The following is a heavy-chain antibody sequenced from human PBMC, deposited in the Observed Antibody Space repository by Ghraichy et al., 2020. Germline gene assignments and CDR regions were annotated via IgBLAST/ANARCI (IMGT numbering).Heavy chain of an antibody. CDR3: AKGTTSYSSSWYGWFDP. CDR2: IRYDGSNK. V-gene: IGHV3-30*02. D-gene: IGHD6-13*01. J-gene: IGHJ5*02. CDR1: GFTFSSYG. Sequence: GGSLRLSCAASGFTFSSYGMHWVRQAPGKGLEWVAFIRYDGSNKYYADSVKGRFTISRDNSKNTLYLQMNSLRAEDTAVYYCAKGTTSYSSSWYGWFDPWGQGTLVTVSS.